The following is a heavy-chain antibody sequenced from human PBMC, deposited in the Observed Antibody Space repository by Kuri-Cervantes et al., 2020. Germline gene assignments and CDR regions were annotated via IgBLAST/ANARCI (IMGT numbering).Heavy chain of an antibody. CDR1: GYTFTGYY. Sequence: ASVKVSCKASGYTFTGYYMHWVRQAPGQGLEWMGWINPNSGGTNYAQKFQGRVTMTRDTSISTAYMELSRLRSEDTAVYYCARDPTPALYDSSGYYDYWGQGTLVTVSS. CDR3: ARDPTPALYDSSGYYDY. J-gene: IGHJ4*02. CDR2: INPNSGGT. V-gene: IGHV1-2*02. D-gene: IGHD3-22*01.